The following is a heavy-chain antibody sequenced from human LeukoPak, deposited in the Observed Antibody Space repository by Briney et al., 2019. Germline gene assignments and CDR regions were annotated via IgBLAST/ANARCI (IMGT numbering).Heavy chain of an antibody. V-gene: IGHV4-61*01. Sequence: PSETLSLTCTVSGGSISSGNYYWSWIRQPPGKGLEWIGYIYYSGSTNYNPSLKSRVTISVDTSKKQFSLKLSSVTAADTAVYYCARDNPLGQQLVEHWFDPWGQGTLVTVSS. D-gene: IGHD6-13*01. CDR1: GGSISSGNYY. J-gene: IGHJ5*02. CDR3: ARDNPLGQQLVEHWFDP. CDR2: IYYSGST.